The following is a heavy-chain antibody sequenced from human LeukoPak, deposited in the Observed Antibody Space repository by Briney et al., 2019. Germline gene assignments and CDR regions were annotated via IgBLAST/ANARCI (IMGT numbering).Heavy chain of an antibody. J-gene: IGHJ3*02. CDR3: ARQKVYYDSGGYFVVRQDAFDI. CDR2: IYSGGST. V-gene: IGHV3-66*04. D-gene: IGHD3-22*01. CDR1: GFTVSSNY. Sequence: PGGSLRLSCAASGFTVSSNYMSWVRQAPGKGLEWVSVIYSGGSTYYADSVKGRFTISRDNSKNTLYLQMNSLRAEDTAVYYCARQKVYYDSGGYFVVRQDAFDIWGQGTMVTVSS.